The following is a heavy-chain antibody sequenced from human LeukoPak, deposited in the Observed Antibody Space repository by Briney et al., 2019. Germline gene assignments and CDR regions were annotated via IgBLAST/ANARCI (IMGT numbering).Heavy chain of an antibody. CDR1: GYTFTSYG. CDR3: ARDSPGWGSSWGDDY. Sequence: ASVKVSCKASGYTFTSYGISWVRQAPGQGLEWMGWISAYNGNTNYAQKLQGRVTMTTETSTSTAYMELRSLRSDDTAVYYCARDSPGWGSSWGDDYWGQGTLVTVSS. D-gene: IGHD3-16*01. J-gene: IGHJ4*02. V-gene: IGHV1-18*01. CDR2: ISAYNGNT.